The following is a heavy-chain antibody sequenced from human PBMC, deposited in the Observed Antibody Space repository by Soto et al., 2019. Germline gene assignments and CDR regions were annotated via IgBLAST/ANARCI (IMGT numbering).Heavy chain of an antibody. Sequence: SSETLSLTCAVYGGSFSGYYWTWTRQPPGTGLEWIGEINHSGSTNYNPSLKSRVTISVDTSKNQFSLKLTSVTAADTAVYYCARLNGYCIRGSCHGHYAMDVWGQGTTVTVSS. D-gene: IGHD2-15*01. CDR1: GGSFSGYY. CDR3: ARLNGYCIRGSCHGHYAMDV. J-gene: IGHJ6*02. V-gene: IGHV4-34*01. CDR2: INHSGST.